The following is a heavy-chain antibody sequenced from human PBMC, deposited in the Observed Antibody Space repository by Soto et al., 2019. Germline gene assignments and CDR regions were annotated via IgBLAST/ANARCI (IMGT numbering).Heavy chain of an antibody. CDR3: ARVLGYNSSWWRHTAFDI. D-gene: IGHD6-13*01. J-gene: IGHJ3*02. Sequence: GASVKVSCKTSGYNFTNYGISWVRQAPGQGLEWMGWISAHTGNTNYAQKFHGRFTMTTDNATSPAYMELRRLRSDDTAVYYSARVLGYNSSWWRHTAFDIWGQGTMVTVSS. V-gene: IGHV1-18*01. CDR1: GYNFTNYG. CDR2: ISAHTGNT.